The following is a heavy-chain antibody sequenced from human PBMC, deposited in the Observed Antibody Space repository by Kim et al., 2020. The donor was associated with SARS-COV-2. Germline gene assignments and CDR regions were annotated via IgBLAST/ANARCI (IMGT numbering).Heavy chain of an antibody. J-gene: IGHJ6*02. V-gene: IGHV3-48*03. CDR3: ARDGGYCSSTSCSYYYYYGMDV. CDR1: GFTFSSYE. D-gene: IGHD2-2*01. CDR2: ISSSGSTI. Sequence: GGSLRLSCAASGFTFSSYEMNWVRQAPGKGLEWVSYISSSGSTIYYADSVKGRFTISRDNAKNSLYLQMNSLRAEDTAVYYCARDGGYCSSTSCSYYYYYGMDVWGQGTTVTVSS.